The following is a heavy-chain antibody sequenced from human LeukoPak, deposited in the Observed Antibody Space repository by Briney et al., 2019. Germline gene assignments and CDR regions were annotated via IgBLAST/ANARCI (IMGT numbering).Heavy chain of an antibody. Sequence: GRSLRLSCAASGFPFSSYWMHWVRQVPGKGLLWVSRINSDGSATIYADSVRGRFTISRDNAKNTLYLQMSGLRVEDTAVYHCASDSPYYGMDVWGQGTTVTVSS. V-gene: IGHV3-74*01. CDR1: GFPFSSYW. J-gene: IGHJ6*02. CDR3: ASDSPYYGMDV. CDR2: INSDGSAT.